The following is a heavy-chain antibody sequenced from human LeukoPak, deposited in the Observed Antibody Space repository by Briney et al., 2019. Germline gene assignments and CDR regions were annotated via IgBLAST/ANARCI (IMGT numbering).Heavy chain of an antibody. CDR1: GGSISSYY. Sequence: SETLSLTCTVSGGSISSYYWSWIRQPAGKGLEWIGRIYTSGSTNYNPSLKSRVTMSVDTSKNQFSLKLSSVTTADTAVYYCARDRPDSSGYQYHHCYFDLWGRGTLITVSS. V-gene: IGHV4-4*07. CDR2: IYTSGST. CDR3: ARDRPDSSGYQYHHCYFDL. J-gene: IGHJ2*01. D-gene: IGHD3-22*01.